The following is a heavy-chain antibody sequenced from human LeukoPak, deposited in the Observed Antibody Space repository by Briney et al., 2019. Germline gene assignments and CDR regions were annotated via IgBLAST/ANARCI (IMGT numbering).Heavy chain of an antibody. J-gene: IGHJ4*02. D-gene: IGHD3/OR15-3a*01. V-gene: IGHV4-34*01. CDR2: IYYSGNT. CDR1: GGSFSGYY. Sequence: PSETLSLTCAVYGGSFSGYYWSWIRQPPGKGLEWIGSIYYSGNTYYNASLKSQVSISIDTSKNQFSLKLTSVTAADTAVYYCARQTGSGLFILPGGQGTLVTVSS. CDR3: ARQTGSGLFILP.